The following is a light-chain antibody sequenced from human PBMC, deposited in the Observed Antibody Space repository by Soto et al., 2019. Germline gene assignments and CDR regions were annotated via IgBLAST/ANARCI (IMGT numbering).Light chain of an antibody. J-gene: IGLJ1*01. CDR2: DDS. Sequence: SYELTQPASMSVAPGQTARITCGGNNIGSKTVHWYQQKAGQAPVLVVYDDSDRPSGIPERFSGSNSGNTATLTISRVEAGDEADYYCQVWDVSTVNYVFGTGTKVTVL. CDR1: NIGSKT. V-gene: IGLV3-21*02. CDR3: QVWDVSTVNYV.